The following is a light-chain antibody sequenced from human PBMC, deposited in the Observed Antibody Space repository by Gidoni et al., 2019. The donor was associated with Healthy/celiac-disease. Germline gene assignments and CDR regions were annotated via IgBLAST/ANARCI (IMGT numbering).Light chain of an antibody. J-gene: IGKJ1*01. CDR3: QQSDSTPWT. Sequence: DIKLTPSPSSLSASVGDRVTITCRASQSISNYLNWYQQKPGKAPKLLIYDASSLQSAVPSRFSGSGSGTDFTFTISRLQPEDFATYYCQQSDSTPWTFXXXTKVEIK. V-gene: IGKV1-39*01. CDR1: QSISNY. CDR2: DAS.